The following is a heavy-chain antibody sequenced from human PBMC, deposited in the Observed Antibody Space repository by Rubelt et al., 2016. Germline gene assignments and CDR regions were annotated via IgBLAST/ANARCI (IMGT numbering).Heavy chain of an antibody. V-gene: IGHV1-46*01. CDR2: INPSGGST. Sequence: VKVSCKASGYTFTSYYMHWVRQAPGQGLEWMGIINPSGGSTSYAQKFQGRVTMTRDTSTSTVYMELSSLRSEDTAVYYCARDRHYYDSSGYYYPIDYWGQGTLVTVSS. J-gene: IGHJ4*02. D-gene: IGHD3-22*01. CDR1: GYTFTSYY. CDR3: ARDRHYYDSSGYYYPIDY.